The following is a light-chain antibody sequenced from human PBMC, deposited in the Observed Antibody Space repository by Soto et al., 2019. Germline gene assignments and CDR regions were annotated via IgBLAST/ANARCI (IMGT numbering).Light chain of an antibody. CDR2: DAS. V-gene: IGKV3-11*01. CDR1: QSVKTF. J-gene: IGKJ5*01. CDR3: QKRTTGPPIT. Sequence: EIVLTQSPATLSLSPGERATLSCRASQSVKTFLVWYQQRPGQAPRLLIHDASHRAAGIPARFSGSGFGTDFPLPIGGLELGDAAFYSGQKRTTGPPITFGQGTRLEI.